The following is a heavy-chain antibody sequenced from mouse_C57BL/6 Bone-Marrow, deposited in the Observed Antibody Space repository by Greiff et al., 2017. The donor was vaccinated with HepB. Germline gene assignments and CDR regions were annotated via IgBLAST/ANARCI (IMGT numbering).Heavy chain of an antibody. CDR1: GFSLTSYG. J-gene: IGHJ2*01. D-gene: IGHD3-2*02. V-gene: IGHV2-2*01. CDR3: AGLGQVRGDYYFDY. Sequence: VKLMESGPGLVQPSQSLSITCTVSGFSLTSYGVHWVRQSPGKGLEWLGVIWSGGSTDYNAAFISRLSISKDNSKSQVFFKMNSLQADDTAIYYCAGLGQVRGDYYFDYWGQGTTLTVSS. CDR2: IWSGGST.